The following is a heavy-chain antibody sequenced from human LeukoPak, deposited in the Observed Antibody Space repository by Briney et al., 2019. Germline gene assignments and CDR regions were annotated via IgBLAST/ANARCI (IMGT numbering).Heavy chain of an antibody. V-gene: IGHV4-30-4*01. CDR2: IYYSGSP. D-gene: IGHD4-23*01. CDR3: ARDLLNEGNHLDY. J-gene: IGHJ4*02. Sequence: TLSLTCTVSGGSISSGDYYWSWIRQPPGKGLEWIGYIYYSGSPYYNPSLKSRVTISVDTSKNQFSLKLSSVTAADTAVYYCARDLLNEGNHLDYWGQGTLVTVSS. CDR1: GGSISSGDYY.